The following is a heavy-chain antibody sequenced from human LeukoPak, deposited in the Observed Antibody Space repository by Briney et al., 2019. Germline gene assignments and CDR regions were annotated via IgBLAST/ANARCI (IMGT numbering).Heavy chain of an antibody. CDR1: GDSVSSNSAA. CDR2: TFYRSKWYN. V-gene: IGHV6-1*01. CDR3: AREIGTYRPFEY. J-gene: IGHJ4*02. D-gene: IGHD1-26*01. Sequence: SQTLSLTCAISGDSVSSNSAAWNWIRLSPSRGLEWLGRTFYRSKWYNDYATSVKGRITINPDTSKNQFSLQLNSVTPEDTAVYYCAREIGTYRPFEYWGQGTLVTVSS.